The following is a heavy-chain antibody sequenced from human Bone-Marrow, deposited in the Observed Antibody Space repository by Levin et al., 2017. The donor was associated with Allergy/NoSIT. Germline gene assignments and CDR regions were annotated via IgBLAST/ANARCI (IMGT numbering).Heavy chain of an antibody. CDR1: GFTFSSYS. V-gene: IGHV3-21*01. J-gene: IGHJ5*02. Sequence: AGGSLRLSCAASGFTFSSYSMNWVRQAPGKGLEWVSSIISSSSHIYYADSVKGRFTISRDNAKNSLYLQMNSLRAEDTAVYYCAKSADSSGWYWFDPWGQGTLVTVSS. D-gene: IGHD6-19*01. CDR2: IISSSSHI. CDR3: AKSADSSGWYWFDP.